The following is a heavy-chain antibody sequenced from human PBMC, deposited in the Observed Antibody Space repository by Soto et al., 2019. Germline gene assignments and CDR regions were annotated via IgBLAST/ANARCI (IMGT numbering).Heavy chain of an antibody. V-gene: IGHV3-30*18. CDR2: ISYDGSNK. CDR1: GFTFSSYG. Sequence: QVQLVESGGGVVQPGRSLRLSCAASGFTFSSYGMHWVRQAPGKGLEWVAVISYDGSNKYYADSVKGRFTISRDNSKNTLYLQMNSLRAEDTAVYYCAKGAYSSGWYMHDPPYYYGMDVWGQGTTVTVSS. D-gene: IGHD6-19*01. CDR3: AKGAYSSGWYMHDPPYYYGMDV. J-gene: IGHJ6*02.